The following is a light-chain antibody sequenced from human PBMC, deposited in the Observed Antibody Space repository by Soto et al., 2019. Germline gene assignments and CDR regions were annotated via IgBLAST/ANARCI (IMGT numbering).Light chain of an antibody. CDR2: DAS. V-gene: IGKV1-33*01. J-gene: IGKJ5*01. Sequence: DIQMTQSPSSLSASVGDRVTITCQASQDISNYLNWYQQKPGKAPKLLIYDASSLESGVPSRFSATVSGTEFSLTITSLQPEDFATYYCQQLFDSPITFGQGTRLEIK. CDR3: QQLFDSPIT. CDR1: QDISNY.